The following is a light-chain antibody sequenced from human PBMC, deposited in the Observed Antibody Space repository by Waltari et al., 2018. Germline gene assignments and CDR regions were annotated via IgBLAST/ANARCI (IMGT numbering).Light chain of an antibody. CDR2: DND. Sequence: QSVLTQPPSVSAAPGQKVTISFSGGSSNIGRNYVSWYPQLPGTAPKLLIYDNDSRPSGITDRFSGSKSGTSATLGLTGLQTGDEADYYCAVWDTSLSAYVFGPGTKVTVL. V-gene: IGLV1-51*01. J-gene: IGLJ1*01. CDR3: AVWDTSLSAYV. CDR1: SSNIGRNY.